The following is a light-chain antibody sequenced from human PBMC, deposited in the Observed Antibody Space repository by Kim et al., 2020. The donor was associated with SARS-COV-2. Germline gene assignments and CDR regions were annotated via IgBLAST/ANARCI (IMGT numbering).Light chain of an antibody. CDR2: WAS. CDR3: QQYYRSPPT. J-gene: IGKJ4*01. V-gene: IGKV4-1*01. CDR1: QSSLYRSNNKNY. Sequence: ATINCRTSQSSLYRSNNKNYLAWYQQKPGQPPKLLIYWASTRESGVSERFSGSGSGTDFTLTISSLQAEDVAVYYCQQYYRSPPTFGGGTKVDIK.